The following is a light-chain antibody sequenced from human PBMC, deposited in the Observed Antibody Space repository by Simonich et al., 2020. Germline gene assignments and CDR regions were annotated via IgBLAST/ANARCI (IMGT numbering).Light chain of an antibody. CDR2: DAS. Sequence: EIVLTQSPGTLSLSPGERATLSCRASQSVSSSYLAWYQQKPGLAPRLLIYDASSRATGIPDRFSGSGSGTDFTLTISSMQSEDFAVYYCQQYNNWPRRTFGQGTKVEIK. V-gene: IGKV3D-20*01. CDR1: QSVSSSY. J-gene: IGKJ1*01. CDR3: QQYNNWPRRT.